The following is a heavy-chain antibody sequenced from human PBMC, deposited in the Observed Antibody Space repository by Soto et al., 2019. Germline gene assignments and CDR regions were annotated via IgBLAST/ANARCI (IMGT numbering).Heavy chain of an antibody. D-gene: IGHD6-13*01. J-gene: IGHJ4*02. CDR1: GYTFSSHG. Sequence: EASVKVSCKASGYTFSSHGISWVRQAPGQGLEWMGWISAYNGNTNYAQKLQDRVTMTTDTSTSTAYMELRSLRSDDTAVYYCARKPQAAAVDLWGQGTLVTVSS. V-gene: IGHV1-18*04. CDR3: ARKPQAAAVDL. CDR2: ISAYNGNT.